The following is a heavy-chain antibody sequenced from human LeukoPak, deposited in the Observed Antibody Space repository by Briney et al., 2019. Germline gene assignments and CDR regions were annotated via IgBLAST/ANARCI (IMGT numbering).Heavy chain of an antibody. Sequence: PGGSLRLSFAASGFTFSSYGMHWVRQAPGKGLEWVAFIRYDGSNKYYADSVKGRFTISRDNSKNTLYLQMNSLRAEDTAVYYCAKDRGGSYYYAFDIWGQGTMVTVSS. V-gene: IGHV3-30*02. CDR3: AKDRGGSYYYAFDI. J-gene: IGHJ3*02. D-gene: IGHD1-26*01. CDR2: IRYDGSNK. CDR1: GFTFSSYG.